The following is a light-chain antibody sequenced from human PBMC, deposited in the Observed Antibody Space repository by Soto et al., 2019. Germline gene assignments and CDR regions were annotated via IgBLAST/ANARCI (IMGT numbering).Light chain of an antibody. CDR2: GAS. Sequence: IVLTQSPGTLSLSPGERATLSCRASQSVGSIYLAWYQQKPGQAPRLLIHGASKRASGIPDRFSGSGSGTDFTLTISRLEPEDCAVYYCQQYGSSPRTFGQGTKVAIK. V-gene: IGKV3-20*01. CDR3: QQYGSSPRT. CDR1: QSVGSIY. J-gene: IGKJ1*01.